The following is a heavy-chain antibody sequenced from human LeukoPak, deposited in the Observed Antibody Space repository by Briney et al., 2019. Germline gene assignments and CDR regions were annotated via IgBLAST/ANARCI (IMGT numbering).Heavy chain of an antibody. CDR1: GGSISSGDYY. CDR3: ARVSNYYGMDV. CDR2: IYYSGST. J-gene: IGHJ6*02. V-gene: IGHV4-30-4*01. Sequence: SQTLSLTCTVSGGSISSGDYYWSWIRQPPGKGLEWIGYIYYSGSTYYNPSLKSRVTISVGTSKNQFSLKLSSVTAADTVVYYCARVSNYYGMDVWGQGTTVTVSS.